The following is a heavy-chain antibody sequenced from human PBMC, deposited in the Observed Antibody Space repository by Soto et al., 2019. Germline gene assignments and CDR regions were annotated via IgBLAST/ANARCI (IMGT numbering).Heavy chain of an antibody. Sequence: TGGSLGLSCAASVFTFSDYAMTWVRQAPGKGLDWVSTLSGSSISTYDADFVKGRFTISRDNSKNMLYLQMNSLRAEDTAIYYCAKELVGDLYYGMDVWGQGTTVTVSS. CDR1: VFTFSDYA. CDR3: AKELVGDLYYGMDV. J-gene: IGHJ6*02. CDR2: LSGSSIST. D-gene: IGHD6-13*01. V-gene: IGHV3-23*01.